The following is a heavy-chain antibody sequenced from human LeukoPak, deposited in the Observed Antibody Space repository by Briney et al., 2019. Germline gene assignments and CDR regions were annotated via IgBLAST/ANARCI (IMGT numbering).Heavy chain of an antibody. J-gene: IGHJ3*02. CDR1: GFTSSDYA. Sequence: PGGSLRLSCTTSGFTSSDYAVSWVRQAPGKGLEWIGFIRNKANGGTTEYAASVKGRFTISRDDSKTIAHLQMSSLKTEDTAVYYCSRFYSSGWASGAFDIWGQGTMVTVSS. D-gene: IGHD3-22*01. V-gene: IGHV3-49*04. CDR3: SRFYSSGWASGAFDI. CDR2: IRNKANGGTT.